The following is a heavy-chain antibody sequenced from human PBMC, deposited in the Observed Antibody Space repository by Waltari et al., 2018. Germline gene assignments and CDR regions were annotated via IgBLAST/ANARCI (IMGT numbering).Heavy chain of an antibody. CDR3: TRGYRFDSSGRYYFDY. V-gene: IGHV1-69*05. Sequence: QVRLVQSGAEVRKPGSSVRVSCETSGRSPRGYTFSWVRRAPGQGLEWMGGIIPIFGTPSYAQKFQGRLTITTGDNMRIAYMDLGGLTSQDTAIYYCTRGYRFDSSGRYYFDYWGQGTLVTVSS. CDR2: IIPIFGTP. D-gene: IGHD6-19*01. J-gene: IGHJ4*02. CDR1: GRSPRGYT.